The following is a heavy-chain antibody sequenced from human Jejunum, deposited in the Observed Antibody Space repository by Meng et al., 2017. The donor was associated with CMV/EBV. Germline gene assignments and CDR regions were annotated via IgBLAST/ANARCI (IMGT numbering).Heavy chain of an antibody. CDR2: IYYSGST. V-gene: IGHV4-39*07. D-gene: IGHD3-16*01. Sequence: LPCTGSGGSISSSSYYWGWIRQPPGKGLEWIGSIYYSGSTYYNPSLKSRVTISVDTSKNQFSLKLSSVTAADTAVYYCARDLGGWFDPWGQGTLVTVSS. J-gene: IGHJ5*02. CDR1: GGSISSSSYY. CDR3: ARDLGGWFDP.